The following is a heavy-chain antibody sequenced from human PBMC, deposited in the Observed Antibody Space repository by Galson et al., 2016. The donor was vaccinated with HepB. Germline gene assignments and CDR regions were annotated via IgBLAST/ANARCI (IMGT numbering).Heavy chain of an antibody. D-gene: IGHD3-22*01. Sequence: SLRLSCAASGFTFGDHVMHWVRQRPGKGLEWVSGISWDSATMGYLVCVTGRFTISRDIAKSSLYLQMNSLRAADTALYYCVKDRFDRYYARSGYFVFDQWGQGTLVTVSS. CDR3: VKDRFDRYYARSGYFVFDQ. V-gene: IGHV3-9*01. CDR2: ISWDSATM. CDR1: GFTFGDHV. J-gene: IGHJ4*02.